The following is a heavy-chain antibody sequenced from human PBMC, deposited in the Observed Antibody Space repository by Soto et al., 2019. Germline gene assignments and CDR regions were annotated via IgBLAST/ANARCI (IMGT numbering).Heavy chain of an antibody. CDR3: AMTYSRSFLADY. CDR2: IWHDGSNQ. CDR1: GFTFSSYG. Sequence: QVQLVESGGGVVQPGRSLRLSCAASGFTFSSYGMHWVRQAPGKGLEWVAVIWHDGSNQYYADSVKGRFTISRDNSKNTLYMQMNSLRAEDTAVYYCAMTYSRSFLADYWGQGTLVTVSS. J-gene: IGHJ4*02. V-gene: IGHV3-33*01. D-gene: IGHD6-6*01.